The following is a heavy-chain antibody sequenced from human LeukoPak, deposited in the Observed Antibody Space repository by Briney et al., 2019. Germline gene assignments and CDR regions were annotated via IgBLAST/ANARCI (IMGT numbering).Heavy chain of an antibody. J-gene: IGHJ3*02. CDR3: AKVSLNMVNDAFDI. Sequence: AGGSLRLSCAASGFTFSHYAMAWVRQSPGKGLEWVSAISGSAVNKHYADSVRGRFTISRDNSKNTLYLQMNSLRAEDTAMYYCAKVSLNMVNDAFDIWGQGTMVSVSS. V-gene: IGHV3-23*01. CDR2: ISGSAVNK. D-gene: IGHD4/OR15-4a*01. CDR1: GFTFSHYA.